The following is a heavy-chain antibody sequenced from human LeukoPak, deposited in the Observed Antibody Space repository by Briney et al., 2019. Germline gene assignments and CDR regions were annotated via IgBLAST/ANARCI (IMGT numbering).Heavy chain of an antibody. CDR2: ISYDGSNK. D-gene: IGHD4-17*01. J-gene: IGHJ2*01. CDR3: ARSLRNWYFDL. V-gene: IGHV3-30*04. Sequence: GGSLRLSCAASGFTFSSYAMHWVRQAPGKGLEWVAVISYDGSNKYYADSVKGRFTISRDNSRNTLYLQMNSLRAEDTAVYYCARSLRNWYFDLWGRGTLVTVSS. CDR1: GFTFSSYA.